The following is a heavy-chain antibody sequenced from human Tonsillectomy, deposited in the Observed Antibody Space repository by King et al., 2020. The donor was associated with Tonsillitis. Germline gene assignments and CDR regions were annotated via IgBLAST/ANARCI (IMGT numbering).Heavy chain of an antibody. V-gene: IGHV4-39*01. CDR1: GGTIRSSRHY. CDR2: FYFSGST. J-gene: IGHJ4*02. D-gene: IGHD3-10*01. Sequence: QLQESGPGLVKPSETLSLTCTVSGGTIRSSRHYWGWIRQPPGKGLEWIVTFYFSGSTFYSPSLKSRVTTFVDASKSQFSLNLTSVTAADTAIYYCAGTTLALAGEWAFDYWGRGTLVTVSS. CDR3: AGTTLALAGEWAFDY.